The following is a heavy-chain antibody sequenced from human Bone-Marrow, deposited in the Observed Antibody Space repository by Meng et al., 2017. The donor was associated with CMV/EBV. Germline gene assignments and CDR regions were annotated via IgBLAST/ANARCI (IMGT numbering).Heavy chain of an antibody. CDR2: IRSKAYGGTT. D-gene: IGHD3-3*01. J-gene: IGHJ6*01. CDR1: GFTFSSYA. Sequence: GESLKISCAASGFTFSSYAMSWVRQAQGKGLEWVGFIRSKAYGGTTEYAASVKGRFTISRDDSKSIAYLQMNSLKTEDTAVYYCTRDQGDDFWSGYYFADVWGQGTTVTVAS. V-gene: IGHV3-49*04. CDR3: TRDQGDDFWSGYYFADV.